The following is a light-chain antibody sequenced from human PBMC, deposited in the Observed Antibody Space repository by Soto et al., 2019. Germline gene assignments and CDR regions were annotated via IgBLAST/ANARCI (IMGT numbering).Light chain of an antibody. V-gene: IGKV3-11*01. Sequence: EIVLTQSPATLSLSPGERATLSCRASQSVSSYLAWYQQKPGQAPRLLIYDPSNRATLIPARFSGSGSGTDLALTCSSLEPEDFAVYYCQQRSSWWTFGQGTKVEIK. J-gene: IGKJ1*01. CDR3: QQRSSWWT. CDR2: DPS. CDR1: QSVSSY.